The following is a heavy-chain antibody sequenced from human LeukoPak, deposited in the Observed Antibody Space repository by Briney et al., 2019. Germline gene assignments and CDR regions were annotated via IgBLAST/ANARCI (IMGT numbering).Heavy chain of an antibody. CDR1: GFTFSSYA. V-gene: IGHV3-23*01. CDR3: AKEGLGYCSSTSCSVFDY. CDR2: ISGSGGST. Sequence: PGGSLRLSCAASGFTFSSYAMSWVRQAPGKGLEWVSAISGSGGSTYYADSVKGRFTISRDHSKNTLYLQMNSLRAEDTAVYYCAKEGLGYCSSTSCSVFDYWGQGTLVTVSS. D-gene: IGHD2-2*01. J-gene: IGHJ4*02.